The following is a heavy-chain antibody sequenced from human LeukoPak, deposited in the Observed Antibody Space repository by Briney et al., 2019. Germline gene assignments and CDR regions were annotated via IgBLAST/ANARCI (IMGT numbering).Heavy chain of an antibody. V-gene: IGHV3-11*04. D-gene: IGHD4-17*01. CDR2: ISNSGSSI. CDR1: GFTFSDSY. CDR3: ARDVDYGDYVHYYYYMDV. Sequence: PGGSLRLSCAASGFTFSDSYMTWIRQAPGKGLEWVSYISNSGSSIYYADSVKGRFTISRDNAKNSLYLQMNSLRAEDTAVYYCARDVDYGDYVHYYYYMDVWGKGTTVTVSS. J-gene: IGHJ6*03.